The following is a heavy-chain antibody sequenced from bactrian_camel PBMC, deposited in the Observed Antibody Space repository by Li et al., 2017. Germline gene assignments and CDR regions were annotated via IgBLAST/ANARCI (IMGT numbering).Heavy chain of an antibody. Sequence: VQLVESGGGLVQPGGSLKLTCAASGFDFSTISMTWVRQAPGKGLEWVSSISWTGDITYYADSVKGRFTVSRDNAKNTLFLQMNSLKPEDTAMYYCAAGECINSGALHRRTDWGQGTQVTVS. CDR3: AAGECINSGALHRRTD. V-gene: IGHV3S31*01. D-gene: IGHD3*01. CDR1: GFDFSTIS. CDR2: ISWTGDIT. J-gene: IGHJ4*01.